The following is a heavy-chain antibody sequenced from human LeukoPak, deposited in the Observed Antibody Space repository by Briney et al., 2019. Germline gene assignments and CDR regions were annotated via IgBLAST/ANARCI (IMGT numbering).Heavy chain of an antibody. CDR2: IYYSGST. V-gene: IGHV4-39*01. CDR3: APQVGGVVYLIIY. CDR1: GYIISPSSYY. D-gene: IGHD2-2*01. Sequence: PSETLSLTYTVSGYIISPSSYYGVWIRQPPGKGLEWIGSIYYSGSTYYNPSLKSRVTISADTSKYQFSLKQSSVTDADTAVYYSAPQVGGVVYLIIYWGQGTLVTVSS. J-gene: IGHJ4*02.